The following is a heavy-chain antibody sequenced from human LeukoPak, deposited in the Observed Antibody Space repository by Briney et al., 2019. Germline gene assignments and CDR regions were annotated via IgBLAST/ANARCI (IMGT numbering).Heavy chain of an antibody. J-gene: IGHJ6*03. V-gene: IGHV3-30*02. CDR3: AKDGLGYNWNDPSPNYYYYYMDV. D-gene: IGHD1-1*01. CDR2: IRYDGSNK. Sequence: GSLSLSCAASGFTFSSYGMHWVRQAPGKGLEWVAFIRYDGSNKYYADSVKGRFTISRDNSKNTLYLQMNSLRAEDTAVYYCAKDGLGYNWNDPSPNYYYYYMDVWGKGTTVTISS. CDR1: GFTFSSYG.